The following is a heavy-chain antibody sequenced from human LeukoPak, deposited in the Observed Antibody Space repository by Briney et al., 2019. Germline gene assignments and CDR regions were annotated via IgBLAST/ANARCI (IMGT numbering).Heavy chain of an antibody. V-gene: IGHV5-10-1*01. Sequence: GESLKISCKGSGYIFTSYWISWVRQMPGKGLEWLGMIDPSDSYTNYSPSFQGHVTISADKSISTAYLQWSRLKASDTAMYYCARPNYYGSGRDYWGQGTLVTVSS. D-gene: IGHD3-10*01. CDR1: GYIFTSYW. J-gene: IGHJ4*02. CDR3: ARPNYYGSGRDY. CDR2: IDPSDSYT.